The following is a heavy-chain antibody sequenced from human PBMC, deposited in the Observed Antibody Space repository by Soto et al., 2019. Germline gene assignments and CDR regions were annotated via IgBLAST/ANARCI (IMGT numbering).Heavy chain of an antibody. CDR2: IHCRAST. D-gene: IGHD1-1*01. J-gene: IGHJ6*02. CDR3: TRAGAQNFYGMDV. CDR1: GGSIGSGDYY. V-gene: IGHV4-30-4*01. Sequence: PSETLSLPCTVSGGSIGSGDYYWSWIRLPRGKGLEWIGYIHCRASTYDNPSLKGRIPLSVDRSKGQPSLRLSSVTAADTAVDYCTRAGAQNFYGMDVWGLGTTVAVS.